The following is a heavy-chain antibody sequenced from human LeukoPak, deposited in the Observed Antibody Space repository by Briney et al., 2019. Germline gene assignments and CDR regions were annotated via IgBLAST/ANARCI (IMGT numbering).Heavy chain of an antibody. CDR1: GFTFSDHY. CDR3: TRLTRYTSAWSFDY. V-gene: IGHV3-72*01. J-gene: IGHJ4*02. Sequence: GGSLRLSCAASGFTFSDHYMDWVRQASGKGLEWVGRSRNKANSYTTEYAASVKGRFTISRDDSKNSLYLQMNSMKAEDTALYYCTRLTRYTSAWSFDYWGQGTLVTVSS. D-gene: IGHD6-19*01. CDR2: SRNKANSYTT.